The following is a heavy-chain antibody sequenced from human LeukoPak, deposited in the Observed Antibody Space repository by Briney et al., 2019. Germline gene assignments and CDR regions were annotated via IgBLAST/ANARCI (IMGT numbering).Heavy chain of an antibody. CDR1: GGSVSSGRFY. D-gene: IGHD3-9*01. CDR3: ARRTLRYFDRGAFDI. V-gene: IGHV4-31*03. J-gene: IGHJ3*02. CDR2: IDYRGNT. Sequence: PSQTLSLTCTVPGGSVSSGRFYWSWLRQQPGKGLEWIGYIDYRGNTHYNPSLESRVTVSIDTSKNQFSLKLSSVTAADTAVYYCARRTLRYFDRGAFDIWGQGTMVTVSS.